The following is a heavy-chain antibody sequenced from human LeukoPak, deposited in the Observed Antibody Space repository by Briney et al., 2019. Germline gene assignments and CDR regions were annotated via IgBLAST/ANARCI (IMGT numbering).Heavy chain of an antibody. Sequence: ASVKVSCKASGYTFTSYAMNWVRQAPGQGLEWMGWINTNTGNPTYAQGFTGRFVFSLDTSVSTAYLQISSLKAEDTAVHYCARDYKDSSSWYPWDYFDYWGQGTLVTVSS. CDR2: INTNTGNP. D-gene: IGHD6-13*01. V-gene: IGHV7-4-1*02. CDR3: ARDYKDSSSWYPWDYFDY. CDR1: GYTFTSYA. J-gene: IGHJ4*02.